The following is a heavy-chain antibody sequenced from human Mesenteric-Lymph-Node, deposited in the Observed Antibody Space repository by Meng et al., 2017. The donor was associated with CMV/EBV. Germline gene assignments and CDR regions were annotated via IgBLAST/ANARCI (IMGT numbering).Heavy chain of an antibody. V-gene: IGHV3-7*01. J-gene: IGHJ6*02. Sequence: GGSLRLSCAASEFTFSSYWMSWVRQAPGKGLEWVATINQDGSEKYTVDSVKGRFTISRDNAYKSLYLQMSSLRAEDTAVYYCARDRYQNWNFGVHYYQGLDVWGQGTTVTVSS. CDR1: EFTFSSYW. CDR3: ARDRYQNWNFGVHYYQGLDV. D-gene: IGHD1-1*01. CDR2: INQDGSEK.